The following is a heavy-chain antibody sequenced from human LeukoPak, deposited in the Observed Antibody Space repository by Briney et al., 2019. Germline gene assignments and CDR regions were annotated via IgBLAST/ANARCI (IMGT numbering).Heavy chain of an antibody. D-gene: IGHD3-3*01. CDR3: ARESRYYDFWSGYSYPEFDY. CDR1: GGSISSYY. CDR2: IYYSGST. J-gene: IGHJ4*02. V-gene: IGHV4-59*01. Sequence: TSETLSLTCTVSGGSISSYYWSWIRQPPGKGQERIGYIYYSGSTNYNPSLKSRVTISVDTSKNQFSLKLSSVTAADTAVYYCARESRYYDFWSGYSYPEFDYWGQGTLVTVSS.